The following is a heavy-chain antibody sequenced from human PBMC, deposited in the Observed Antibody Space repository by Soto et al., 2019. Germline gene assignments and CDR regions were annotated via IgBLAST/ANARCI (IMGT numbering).Heavy chain of an antibody. CDR2: IYYSGST. CDR1: GGSISSGGYY. V-gene: IGHV4-31*03. Sequence: QVQLQESGPGLVKPSQTLSLTCTVSGGSISSGGYYWSWIRQHPGKGLEWIGYIYYSGSTCYNPSLKSRVTISVDTSKNQFSLKLSSVTAADTAVYYCARAVLGYCSGGSCPSPDYYYYGMDVWGQGTTVTVSS. CDR3: ARAVLGYCSGGSCPSPDYYYYGMDV. J-gene: IGHJ6*02. D-gene: IGHD2-15*01.